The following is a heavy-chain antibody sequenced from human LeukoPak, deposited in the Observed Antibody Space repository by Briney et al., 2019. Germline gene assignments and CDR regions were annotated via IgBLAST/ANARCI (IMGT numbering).Heavy chain of an antibody. D-gene: IGHD6-19*01. J-gene: IGHJ4*02. V-gene: IGHV1-2*02. CDR1: GYTFTGYY. CDR3: ARGYSSGSSYYSDY. Sequence: ASVKVSCKASGYTFTGYYMHWVRQAPGQGLEWMGWIDPNSGGTNYAQKFPGRVTMTNDTSISTAYMELSRLRSDDTAVYWCARGYSSGSSYYSDYWGQGTLVTVSS. CDR2: IDPNSGGT.